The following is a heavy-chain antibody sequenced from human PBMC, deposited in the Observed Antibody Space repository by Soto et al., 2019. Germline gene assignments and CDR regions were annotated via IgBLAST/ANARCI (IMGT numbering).Heavy chain of an antibody. V-gene: IGHV3-23*01. Sequence: GWSLRLSCASSVFTFISYAMSWVRQAPGKGLEWVSAISGSGGSTYYADSVKGRFTISRDNSKNTLYLQMNSLRAEDTAVYYCAKGVYDFWSGYFERNSYGMDVWGQGTTVTVSS. CDR1: VFTFISYA. J-gene: IGHJ6*02. CDR2: ISGSGGST. D-gene: IGHD3-3*01. CDR3: AKGVYDFWSGYFERNSYGMDV.